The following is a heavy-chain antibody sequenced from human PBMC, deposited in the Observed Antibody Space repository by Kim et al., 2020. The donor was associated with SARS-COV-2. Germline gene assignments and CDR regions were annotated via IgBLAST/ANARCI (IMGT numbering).Heavy chain of an antibody. Sequence: GGSLRLSCAASGFTFSSYGMHWVRQAPGKGLEWVAVISYDGSNKYYADSVKGRFTISRDNSKNTLYLQMNSLRAEDTAVYYCARARGWSSSWVLLFDYWGQGTLVTVSS. J-gene: IGHJ4*02. V-gene: IGHV3-33*05. D-gene: IGHD6-13*01. CDR2: ISYDGSNK. CDR3: ARARGWSSSWVLLFDY. CDR1: GFTFSSYG.